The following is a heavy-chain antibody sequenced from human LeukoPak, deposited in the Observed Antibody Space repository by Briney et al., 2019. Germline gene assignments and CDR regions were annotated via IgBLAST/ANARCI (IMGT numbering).Heavy chain of an antibody. V-gene: IGHV3-30*04. CDR2: ISYDANNK. J-gene: IGHJ4*02. Sequence: GGSLRLSCVASGFTFCSYAMHWVRQAPGKGLEWVAVISYDANNKYYADSVKGRFTISRDNSKNTLYLQMNSLRAEDTAVYYCARGTYSSSWFLDHWGQGTLVTVSS. CDR1: GFTFCSYA. CDR3: ARGTYSSSWFLDH. D-gene: IGHD2-2*01.